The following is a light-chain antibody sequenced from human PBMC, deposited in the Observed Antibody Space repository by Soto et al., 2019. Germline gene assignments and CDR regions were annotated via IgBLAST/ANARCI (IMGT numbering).Light chain of an antibody. CDR1: QGVDFSY. V-gene: IGKV3-20*01. CDR3: HQSGRPPYT. CDR2: GAS. Sequence: EIVLTQSQGTLSLSPGDRATLSCRASQGVDFSYVAWYQQKPGQTPRLLIYGASSRATGIPDRFSVSGSGTDFTLTISRLEPEDFAVYDCHQSGRPPYTFGPGTKVDIK. J-gene: IGKJ3*01.